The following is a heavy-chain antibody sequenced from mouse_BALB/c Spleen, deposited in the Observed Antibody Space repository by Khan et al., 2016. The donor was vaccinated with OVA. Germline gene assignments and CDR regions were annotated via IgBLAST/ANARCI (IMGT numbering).Heavy chain of an antibody. CDR3: TKPPHFYYVFVY. V-gene: IGHV9-3-1*01. CDR1: GYTFTNYG. CDR2: ISTYTGEP. Sequence: QIQLVQSGPELKKPGETVKISCKASGYTFTNYGMNWVKQAPGKALKWMGWISTYTGEPTYADDFKGRFAFSLETSARTAYLQINNLKNEDTATYFCTKPPHFYYVFVYWGQGTSVTVSS. J-gene: IGHJ4*01.